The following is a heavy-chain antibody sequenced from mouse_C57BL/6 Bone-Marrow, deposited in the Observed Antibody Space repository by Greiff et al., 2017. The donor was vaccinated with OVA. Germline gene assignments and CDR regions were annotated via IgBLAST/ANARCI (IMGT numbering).Heavy chain of an antibody. J-gene: IGHJ3*01. Sequence: QVQLQQPGAELVKPGASVKLSCKASGYTFTSYWMQWVKQRPGQGLEWIGEIDPSDSYTNYNQKFKGKATLTVETSSSTAYMQLSSLTSEDSAVYYCARSDGYYWFAYWGQGSLVTVSA. V-gene: IGHV1-50*01. CDR1: GYTFTSYW. D-gene: IGHD2-3*01. CDR2: IDPSDSYT. CDR3: ARSDGYYWFAY.